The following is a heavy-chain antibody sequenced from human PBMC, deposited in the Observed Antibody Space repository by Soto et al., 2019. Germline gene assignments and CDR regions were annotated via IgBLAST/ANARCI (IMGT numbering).Heavy chain of an antibody. CDR3: ARVVSGAAGQNWLDP. CDR2: IYHDGST. CDR1: GGSISSGAYS. J-gene: IGHJ5*02. D-gene: IGHD6-13*01. Sequence: PSETLSLTCAVSGGSISSGAYSWSWIRQPPGKDLEWIGYIYHDGSTYYNWSLKSRLSISVDTSKNQFSLKLSSVTAADTAVHYCARVVSGAAGQNWLDPWGLGTLVTAPQ. V-gene: IGHV4-30-2*01.